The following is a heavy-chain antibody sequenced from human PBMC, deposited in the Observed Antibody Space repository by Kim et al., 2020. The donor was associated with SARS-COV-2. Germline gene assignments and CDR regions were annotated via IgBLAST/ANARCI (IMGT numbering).Heavy chain of an antibody. CDR1: GGTFSSYA. J-gene: IGHJ4*02. D-gene: IGHD6-6*01. CDR3: ARELRGRHSSSSFPSSGANPFNS. V-gene: IGHV1-69*13. Sequence: SVKVSCKASGGTFSSYAISWVRQAPGQGLEWMGGIIPIFGTANYAQKFQGRVTITADESTSTAYMELSSLRSEDTAVYYCARELRGRHSSSSFPSSGANPFNSWRQGTLLTVSS. CDR2: IIPIFGTA.